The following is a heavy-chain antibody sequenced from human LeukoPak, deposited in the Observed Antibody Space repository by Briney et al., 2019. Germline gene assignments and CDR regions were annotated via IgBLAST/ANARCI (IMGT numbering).Heavy chain of an antibody. Sequence: PGGFLSLSCAASGFTFRSSGMHWVRQAPGKGLEWVAFIQYHGRDKYYADSVKGRFTISRDNSKNTLYMEVNSLRAEDTAVYYCAREGGRTVAGTFDNWGQGTLVTVSS. CDR2: IQYHGRDK. J-gene: IGHJ4*02. D-gene: IGHD6-19*01. V-gene: IGHV3-30*02. CDR1: GFTFRSSG. CDR3: AREGGRTVAGTFDN.